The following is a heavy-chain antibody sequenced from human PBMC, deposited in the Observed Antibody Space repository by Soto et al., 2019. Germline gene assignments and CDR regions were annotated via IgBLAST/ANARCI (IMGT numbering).Heavy chain of an antibody. J-gene: IGHJ3*02. CDR1: GFTFSNYA. CDR3: TTELNDMQAFDI. V-gene: IGHV3-23*01. D-gene: IGHD1-1*01. Sequence: PGGSLRLSCAASGFTFSNYAMNWVRQAPGKGLEWVSIISGSGGSIYYADSVKGRFTISRDNSKNTLYLQMNSLRAEDTAVYYCTTELNDMQAFDIWGRGTMVTVSS. CDR2: ISGSGGSI.